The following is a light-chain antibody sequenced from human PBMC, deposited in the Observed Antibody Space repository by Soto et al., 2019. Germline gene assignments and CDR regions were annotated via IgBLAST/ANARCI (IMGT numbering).Light chain of an antibody. V-gene: IGLV1-44*01. J-gene: IGLJ3*02. CDR3: ATWDDSLLGWV. Sequence: QSVSTQPPSASGTPGQSVTISCSGSSSDIGSNTVNWYQQLPGTAPKLLIYSDNQRASGVPDRFSGSKSGTSASLAISGLQSEDEADYYCATWDDSLLGWVFGGGTQLTVL. CDR1: SSDIGSNT. CDR2: SDN.